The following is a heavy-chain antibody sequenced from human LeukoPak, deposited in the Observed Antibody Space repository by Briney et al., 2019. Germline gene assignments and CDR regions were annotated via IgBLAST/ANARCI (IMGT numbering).Heavy chain of an antibody. CDR1: GYTFTGYY. CDR3: ARDGGSENYYYYGMDV. V-gene: IGHV1-2*04. Sequence: ASVKVSCKASGYTFTGYYMHWVRQAPGQGLEWMGWINPNSGGTNYAQKFQGWVTMTRDTSISTAYMELSRLRSDDTAVYYCARDGGSENYYYYGMDVWGQGTTVTVSS. D-gene: IGHD3-16*01. CDR2: INPNSGGT. J-gene: IGHJ6*02.